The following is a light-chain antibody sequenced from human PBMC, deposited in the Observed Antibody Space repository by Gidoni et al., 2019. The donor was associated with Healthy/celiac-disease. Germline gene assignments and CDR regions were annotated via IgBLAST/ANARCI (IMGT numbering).Light chain of an antibody. CDR2: GDS. Sequence: SYVLTQPPSVSVAPGQTARITCGGNNIGSKSVHWYQQKPGQAPVLVVYGDSDRPSGIPERFSGSNSGNTATLTISRVEAGDEADYYCQVWDSSSDHLYVFGTGTKVTV. J-gene: IGLJ1*01. V-gene: IGLV3-21*02. CDR1: NIGSKS. CDR3: QVWDSSSDHLYV.